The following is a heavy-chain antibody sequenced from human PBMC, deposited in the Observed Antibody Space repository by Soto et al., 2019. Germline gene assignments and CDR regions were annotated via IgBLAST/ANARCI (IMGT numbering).Heavy chain of an antibody. CDR1: GGSISSNY. Sequence: ETLSLTCSVSGGSISSNYMSWVRQAPGKGLEWVSVIYSGGSTYYADSVKGRFTISRDNSKNTLYLQMNSLKTEDTAVYYCTTFVNEHYYYYGMDVCGQGSTVTVS. V-gene: IGHV3-53*01. D-gene: IGHD1-1*01. CDR3: TTFVNEHYYYYGMDV. J-gene: IGHJ6*02. CDR2: IYSGGST.